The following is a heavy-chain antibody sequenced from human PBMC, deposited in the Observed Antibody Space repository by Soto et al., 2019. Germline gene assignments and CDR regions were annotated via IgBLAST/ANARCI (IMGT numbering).Heavy chain of an antibody. D-gene: IGHD5-12*01. V-gene: IGHV4-34*02. J-gene: IGHJ5*02. CDR2: INHRGSA. Sequence: QVHLQQWGAGLLKPSETLSLTCAVYGESFIGYYWTWIRQPPGKGLEWIGEINHRGSANYNPSLKSRVTISVDTSNNQFYLKLSSVTAADTSVYYCARTDIVTTNCFDPWGQGTLVTVSS. CDR1: GESFIGYY. CDR3: ARTDIVTTNCFDP.